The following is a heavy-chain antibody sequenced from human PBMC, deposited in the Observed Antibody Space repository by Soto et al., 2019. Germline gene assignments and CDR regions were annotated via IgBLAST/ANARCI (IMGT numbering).Heavy chain of an antibody. CDR3: ARAPYYDFWSGYPYGMDV. V-gene: IGHV3-53*01. CDR2: IYSGGST. Sequence: GGSLRLSCAASGFTVSSNYMSWVRQAPGKGLEWVSVIYSGGSTYYADSVKGRFTISRDNSKNTLYLQMNSLRAEDTAVYYCARAPYYDFWSGYPYGMDVWRQGTTVTVS. CDR1: GFTVSSNY. J-gene: IGHJ6*02. D-gene: IGHD3-3*01.